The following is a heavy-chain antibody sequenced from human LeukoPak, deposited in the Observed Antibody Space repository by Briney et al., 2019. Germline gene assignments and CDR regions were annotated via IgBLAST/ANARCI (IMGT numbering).Heavy chain of an antibody. Sequence: GGSLRLSCAASGFTFSNAWMSWVRQAPGKGLEWVGRVKSKADGGTTDYATPVKGRFAISRDDSKNTLYLQMNSLRTEDTAVYYCTLGSWPIDYWGQGTLVTVSS. CDR3: TLGSWPIDY. D-gene: IGHD2-15*01. CDR1: GFTFSNAW. CDR2: VKSKADGGTT. J-gene: IGHJ4*02. V-gene: IGHV3-15*01.